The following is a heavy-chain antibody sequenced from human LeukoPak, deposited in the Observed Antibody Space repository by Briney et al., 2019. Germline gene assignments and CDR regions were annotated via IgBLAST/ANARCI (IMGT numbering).Heavy chain of an antibody. J-gene: IGHJ4*02. CDR1: GYTFTKYG. Sequence: GGSVKVSCTASGYTFTKYGITWVRQAPGQGREWMGCISGYQGSTKYAQNFQGRVTMTIDTSTSTAYMDLRSLRSDDTAIYFCARTDLGTITAGPVNYWGQGNLVAVSS. D-gene: IGHD5-24*01. CDR3: ARTDLGTITAGPVNY. CDR2: ISGYQGST. V-gene: IGHV1-18*01.